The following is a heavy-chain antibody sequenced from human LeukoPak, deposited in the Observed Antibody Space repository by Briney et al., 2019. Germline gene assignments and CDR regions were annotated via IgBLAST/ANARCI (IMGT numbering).Heavy chain of an antibody. J-gene: IGHJ4*02. CDR2: IWYDGSNK. V-gene: IGHV3-33*01. CDR1: GFTFSSYG. D-gene: IGHD5-24*01. Sequence: GRSLRLSCAASGFTFSSYGMHWVRQAPGKGLEWVAVIWYDGSNKYYADSVKGRFTISRDNSKNTLYLQMNSLRAEDTAVYYCARDGGDGYNMYYFDYWGQGTLVTVSS. CDR3: ARDGGDGYNMYYFDY.